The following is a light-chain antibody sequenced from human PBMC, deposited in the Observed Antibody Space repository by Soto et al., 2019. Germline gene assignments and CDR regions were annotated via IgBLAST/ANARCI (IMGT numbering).Light chain of an antibody. Sequence: DIQMTQSPSTLSASVGDRVTITCRASQSISSWLAWYQQKPRKAPKLLIYDASSLESGVPSRFSGSGSGTEFTLTISRLQADDFATYYCQQYNSYSQTFGQGTKLEIK. CDR1: QSISSW. CDR2: DAS. V-gene: IGKV1-5*01. J-gene: IGKJ2*01. CDR3: QQYNSYSQT.